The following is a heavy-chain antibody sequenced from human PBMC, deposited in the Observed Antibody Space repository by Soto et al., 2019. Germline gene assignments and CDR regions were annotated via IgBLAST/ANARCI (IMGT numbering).Heavy chain of an antibody. D-gene: IGHD1-26*01. CDR2: ISSSSSTI. CDR3: VRALILDQWELLRFSGYYYGMDV. V-gene: IGHV3-48*02. CDR1: GFTFSSYS. J-gene: IGHJ6*02. Sequence: GGSLRLSCAGSGFTFSSYSMNWVRQAPGKGLEWVSYISSSSSTIYYADSVKGRFTISRDNAKNSLYLQMNSLRDEDTAVYYCVRALILDQWELLRFSGYYYGMDVWGQGTTVTVSS.